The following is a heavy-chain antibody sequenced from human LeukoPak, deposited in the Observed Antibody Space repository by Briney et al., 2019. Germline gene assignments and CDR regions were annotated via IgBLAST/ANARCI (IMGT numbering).Heavy chain of an antibody. D-gene: IGHD1-26*01. CDR1: GGSISSSSYY. CDR3: ARIVGASDY. J-gene: IGHJ4*02. CDR2: ISYSAST. Sequence: PSGTLSLTCTVSGGSISSSSYYWGWIRQPPGKGLEWIGSISYSASTYYNPSLKSRVTISVDTSKNQFSLKLSSVTAADTAVYYCARIVGASDYWGQGTLVAVSS. V-gene: IGHV4-39*01.